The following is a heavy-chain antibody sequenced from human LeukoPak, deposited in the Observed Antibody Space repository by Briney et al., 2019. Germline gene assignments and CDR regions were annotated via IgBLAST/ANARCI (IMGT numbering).Heavy chain of an antibody. CDR2: IKQDGSEK. Sequence: GGSLRLSCAASGFTFSTYRMSWVRQAPGKGLEWVANIKQDGSEKHYVDSVKGRFTISRDNAKNSLYLQMNSLRAEDTAVYYCARAGGNYYYYYYYMDVWGKGTTVTVSS. D-gene: IGHD1-26*01. CDR1: GFTFSTYR. V-gene: IGHV3-7*01. CDR3: ARAGGNYYYYYYYMDV. J-gene: IGHJ6*03.